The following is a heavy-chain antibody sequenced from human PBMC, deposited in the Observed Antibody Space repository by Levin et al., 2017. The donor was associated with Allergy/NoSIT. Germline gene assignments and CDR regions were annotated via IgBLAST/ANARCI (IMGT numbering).Heavy chain of an antibody. CDR1: GFTFSSYS. V-gene: IGHV3-21*01. CDR2: ISSSSSYI. D-gene: IGHD3-22*01. J-gene: IGHJ5*02. Sequence: GGSLRLSCAASGFTFSSYSMNWVRQAPGKGLEWVSSISSSSSYIYYADSVKGRFTISRDNAKNSLYLQMNSLRAEDTAVYYCARKDSSNWFDPWGQGTLVTVSS. CDR3: ARKDSSNWFDP.